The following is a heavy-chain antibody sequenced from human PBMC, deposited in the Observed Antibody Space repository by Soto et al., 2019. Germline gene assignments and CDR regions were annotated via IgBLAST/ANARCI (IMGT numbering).Heavy chain of an antibody. D-gene: IGHD6-19*01. CDR2: IYHSGST. J-gene: IGHJ6*02. CDR1: GGSISSSNW. Sequence: PSETLSLTCAVSGGSISSSNWWSWVRQPPGKGLEWIGEIYHSGSTNYNPSPKSRVTISVDKSKNQFSLKLSSVTAADTAVYYCARDAVAGTGYYYGMDVWGQGTTVTAP. V-gene: IGHV4-4*02. CDR3: ARDAVAGTGYYYGMDV.